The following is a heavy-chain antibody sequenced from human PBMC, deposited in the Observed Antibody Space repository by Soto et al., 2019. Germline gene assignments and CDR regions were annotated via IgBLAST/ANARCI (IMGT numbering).Heavy chain of an antibody. CDR3: ARIFGGNSASFDY. Sequence: SETLSLTCTVSGGSISSGGYYWSWIRQHPGKGLEWIGYIYYSGSTYYNPSLKSRVTISVDTSKNQFSLKLSSVTAADTAVYYCARIFGGNSASFDYWGQGTLVTVSS. CDR1: GGSISSGGYY. J-gene: IGHJ4*02. CDR2: IYYSGST. D-gene: IGHD2-21*02. V-gene: IGHV4-31*03.